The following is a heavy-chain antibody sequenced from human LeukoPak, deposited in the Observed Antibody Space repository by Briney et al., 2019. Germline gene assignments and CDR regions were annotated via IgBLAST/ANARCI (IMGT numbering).Heavy chain of an antibody. CDR2: IYYSGTT. CDR1: GGSISSSSYY. V-gene: IGHV4-61*05. CDR3: VRVMGAPNYYYYMDV. Sequence: SETLSLTCTVSGGSISSSSYYWGWIRQPPGKGLEWIGYIYYSGTTNYNPSLKSRVTMSVDTSKNQFSLKLSSVTAADTAVYFCVRVMGAPNYYYYMDVWGKGTTVTVSS. D-gene: IGHD4/OR15-4a*01. J-gene: IGHJ6*03.